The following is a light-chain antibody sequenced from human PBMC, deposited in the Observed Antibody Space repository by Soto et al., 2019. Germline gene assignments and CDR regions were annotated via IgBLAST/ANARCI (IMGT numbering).Light chain of an antibody. V-gene: IGKV1-12*01. Sequence: DIQMTQSPSSVSASLGDRVTITCRASQAISSRLAWYQQKPGKAPKLLIYAASSLQSGVPSRFSGSGSGTDFTLTISSRQPEGFGTYHCQQANSFPLTFGGGTMVEIK. CDR2: AAS. CDR1: QAISSR. J-gene: IGKJ4*01. CDR3: QQANSFPLT.